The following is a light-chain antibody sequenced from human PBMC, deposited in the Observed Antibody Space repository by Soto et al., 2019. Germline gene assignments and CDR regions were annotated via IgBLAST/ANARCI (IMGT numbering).Light chain of an antibody. CDR2: EVS. Sequence: QSALTQPPSASGSPGQSVTISCTGTSSDIGGYNFVSWYQQHPGKAPKLMIYEVSKRPSGVPDRFSGSKSGNTASLTVSGRQAEDEAEYCCSTYAGSNAVVFGGGTKLTVL. V-gene: IGLV2-8*01. CDR1: SSDIGGYNF. CDR3: STYAGSNAVV. J-gene: IGLJ2*01.